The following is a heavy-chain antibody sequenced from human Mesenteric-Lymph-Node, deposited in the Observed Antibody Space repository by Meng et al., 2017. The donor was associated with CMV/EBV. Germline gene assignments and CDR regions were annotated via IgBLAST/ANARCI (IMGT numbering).Heavy chain of an antibody. Sequence: GESLKISCAASGFTFSSYSMNWVRQAPGKGLEWVSYISSSSSTIYYADSVKGRFTISRDNANNSLYLQMNSLRAEDTAVYYCAREGSCSSTSCYKYYYYGMDVWGQGTTVTVSS. CDR3: AREGSCSSTSCYKYYYYGMDV. CDR2: ISSSSSTI. J-gene: IGHJ6*02. CDR1: GFTFSSYS. D-gene: IGHD2-2*02. V-gene: IGHV3-48*04.